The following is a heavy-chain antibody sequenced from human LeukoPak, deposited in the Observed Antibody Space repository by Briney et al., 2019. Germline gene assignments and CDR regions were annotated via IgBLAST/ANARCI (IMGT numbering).Heavy chain of an antibody. V-gene: IGHV3-30-3*01. D-gene: IGHD2-8*02. CDR1: GFTFSSYA. CDR3: ARDTGI. Sequence: PGGSLRLSCAASGFTFSSYAMHWVRQAPGKGLEWVAVISYDGSNKYYADSVKGRFTISRDNSKNTLYLQMNSLRAEDTAVYYCARDTGIRGQGTMVTVSS. CDR2: ISYDGSNK. J-gene: IGHJ3*02.